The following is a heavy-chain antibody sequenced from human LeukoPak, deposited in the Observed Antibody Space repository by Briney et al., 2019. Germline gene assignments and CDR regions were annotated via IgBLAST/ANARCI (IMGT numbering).Heavy chain of an antibody. V-gene: IGHV4-34*01. J-gene: IGHJ6*03. CDR3: ARHYDLYYYTDV. CDR1: GGSFSGYY. Sequence: SETLSLTCAVYGGSFSGYYWSWIRQPPGKGLEWIGEINHSGSTNYNPSLKSRVTISVDTSKNQFSLKLSSVTAADTAVYYCARHYDLYYYTDVWGKGTTVTVSS. D-gene: IGHD3-22*01. CDR2: INHSGST.